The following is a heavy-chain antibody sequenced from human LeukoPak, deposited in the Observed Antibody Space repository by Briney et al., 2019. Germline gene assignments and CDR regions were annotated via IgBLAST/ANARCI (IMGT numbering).Heavy chain of an antibody. D-gene: IGHD6-19*01. CDR1: GFSFSSYE. J-gene: IGHJ6*03. Sequence: GGSLRLSCTASGFSFSSYEMNWVRQAPGKGLEWISYISASGTLTHYADSVEGRFTISRDNSKNTLYLQMNSLRAEDTAVYYCARDYSSGWYVTDYYYYMDVWGKGTTVTVSS. CDR3: ARDYSSGWYVTDYYYYMDV. V-gene: IGHV3-48*03. CDR2: ISASGTLT.